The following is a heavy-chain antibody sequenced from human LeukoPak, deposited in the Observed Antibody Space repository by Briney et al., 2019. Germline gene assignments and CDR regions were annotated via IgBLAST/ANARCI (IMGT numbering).Heavy chain of an antibody. J-gene: IGHJ3*02. CDR2: INHRGST. CDR3: ARATYNWNYPSTFAFDI. D-gene: IGHD1-7*01. Sequence: SETLSLTCAVYGGSFSGYYWSWIRQPPGKGLEWIGEINHRGSTNYNPSLKSRVTISVDTSKNQFSLKLSSVTAADTAVYYCARATYNWNYPSTFAFDIWGQGTMVTVSS. V-gene: IGHV4-34*01. CDR1: GGSFSGYY.